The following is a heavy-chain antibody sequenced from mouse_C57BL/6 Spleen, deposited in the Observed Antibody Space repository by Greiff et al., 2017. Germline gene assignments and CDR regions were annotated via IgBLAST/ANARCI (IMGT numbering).Heavy chain of an antibody. CDR2: IDPSDSYT. V-gene: IGHV1-69*01. CDR3: ASGGNYDGGDAMDD. Sequence: QVQLQQPGAELVMPGASVKLSCKASGYTFTSYWMHWVKQRPGQGLEWIGEIDPSDSYTNYNQKFKGKSTLTVDKSSSTAYMQLSSLTSEDSAVYYCASGGNYDGGDAMDDWGQGTSVTVSS. CDR1: GYTFTSYW. D-gene: IGHD2-4*01. J-gene: IGHJ4*01.